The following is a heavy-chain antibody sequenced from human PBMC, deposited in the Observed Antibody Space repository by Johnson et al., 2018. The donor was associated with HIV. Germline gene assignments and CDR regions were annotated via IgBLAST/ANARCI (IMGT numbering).Heavy chain of an antibody. CDR3: ARDQCGGDCYNAFDI. Sequence: VQLVESGGGLVQPGGFLRLSCAASGFTVSSNYMSWVRQAPGKGLEWVSVIYSGGSTYYADSVKGRFTISRDNSRNTLYLQMNSLRAEDTAVYYCARDQCGGDCYNAFDIWGQGTMVTVSS. V-gene: IGHV3-66*02. CDR2: IYSGGST. CDR1: GFTVSSNY. D-gene: IGHD2-21*01. J-gene: IGHJ3*02.